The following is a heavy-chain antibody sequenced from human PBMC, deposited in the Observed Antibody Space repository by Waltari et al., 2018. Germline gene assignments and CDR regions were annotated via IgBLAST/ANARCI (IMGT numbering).Heavy chain of an antibody. Sequence: QVQLQQWGAGLLKPSETLSLTCAVYGGSFSGYYWSWIRQPPGKGLEWIGEINHSGSTTYNPSLKSRVTISVDTSKNQFSLKLSSVTAADTAVYYCARVFLEYSSSPVDYWGQGTLVTVSS. CDR2: INHSGST. D-gene: IGHD6-6*01. CDR3: ARVFLEYSSSPVDY. CDR1: GGSFSGYY. J-gene: IGHJ4*02. V-gene: IGHV4-34*01.